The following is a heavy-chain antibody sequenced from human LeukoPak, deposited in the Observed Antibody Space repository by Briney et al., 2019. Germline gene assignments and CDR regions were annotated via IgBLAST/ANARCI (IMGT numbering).Heavy chain of an antibody. D-gene: IGHD3-3*01. CDR3: ARDFNYDFRGGDAFDL. Sequence: ASVKVSCKAFGHTFINYGISWVRQAPGQGLEWMGWISNYNGNTNSAQKLQGRVTLTTDTSTSTAYMELRSLRSDDTAVYYCARDFNYDFRGGDAFDLWGQGTVITVSS. V-gene: IGHV1-18*01. CDR2: ISNYNGNT. CDR1: GHTFINYG. J-gene: IGHJ3*01.